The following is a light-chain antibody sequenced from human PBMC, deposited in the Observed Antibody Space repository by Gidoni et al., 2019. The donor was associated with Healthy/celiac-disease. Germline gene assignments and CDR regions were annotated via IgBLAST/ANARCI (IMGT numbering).Light chain of an antibody. CDR1: QSVSSSY. V-gene: IGKV3-20*01. CDR2: RAS. CDR3: QQYGSSPWT. Sequence: EIVLTQSQGTLSLSPGERATLSCRASQSVSSSYLAWYQQKPGQAPRLLIYRASSRATGIPDRFSGSGSGTDFTLTISRLEPEDFAVDYCQQYGSSPWTFGQGTKVEIK. J-gene: IGKJ1*01.